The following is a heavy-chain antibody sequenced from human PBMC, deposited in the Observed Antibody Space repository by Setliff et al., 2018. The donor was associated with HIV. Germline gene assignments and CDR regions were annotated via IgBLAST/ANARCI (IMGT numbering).Heavy chain of an antibody. V-gene: IGHV1-3*01. CDR2: INAGNGKT. Sequence: ASVKVSCKASGNTFTNHGIHWVRQAPGQRLEWMGWINAGNGKTRYSQKFQGRVTITRDTSASTAYMELSSLRSEDMAVYYCARAGIWNYYFDYWGQGTLVTVS. CDR3: ARAGIWNYYFDY. J-gene: IGHJ4*02. D-gene: IGHD1-7*01. CDR1: GNTFTNHG.